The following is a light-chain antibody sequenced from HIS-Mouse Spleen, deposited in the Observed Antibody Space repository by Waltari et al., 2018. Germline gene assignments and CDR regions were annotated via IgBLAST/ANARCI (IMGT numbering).Light chain of an antibody. CDR2: EVS. V-gene: IGLV2-14*01. CDR1: SSDVGGYTY. CDR3: SSYTSSSTPYV. Sequence: QSALTQPASVSGSPGQSITISCTGTSSDVGGYTYVSWYQQPPGKAPKLMIYEVSNRPSGVSNRFSGSKSGNTASLTIYGLQAEDEADYYCSSYTSSSTPYVFGTGTKVTVL. J-gene: IGLJ1*01.